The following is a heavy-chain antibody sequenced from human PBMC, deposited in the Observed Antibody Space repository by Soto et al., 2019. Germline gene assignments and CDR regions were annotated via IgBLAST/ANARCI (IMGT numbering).Heavy chain of an antibody. CDR2: IYHSGST. Sequence: QVQLQESGPGLVKPSGTLSLTCAVSGGSIRSSNWWSWVRQPPGKGLEWIGEIYHSGSTNYNPSLKSRVTISVAKSKSQFSLMLSSVTAADTAVYYCARVRELDYYYYGMDVWGQGTTVTVSS. D-gene: IGHD1-26*01. J-gene: IGHJ6*02. V-gene: IGHV4-4*02. CDR3: ARVRELDYYYYGMDV. CDR1: GGSIRSSNW.